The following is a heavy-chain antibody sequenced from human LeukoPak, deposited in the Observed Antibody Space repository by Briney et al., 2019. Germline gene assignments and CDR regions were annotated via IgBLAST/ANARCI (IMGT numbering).Heavy chain of an antibody. D-gene: IGHD4-17*01. CDR2: IIPILGIA. CDR1: GGTFSSYA. CDR3: ARGSPQTMTTVTTIRWTYGMDV. Sequence: SVKVSCKASGGTFSSYAISWVRQAPGQGLEWMGRIIPILGIANYAQKFQGRVTITADKSTSTAYMELSSLRSEDTAVYYCARGSPQTMTTVTTIRWTYGMDVWGQGTTVTVSS. J-gene: IGHJ6*02. V-gene: IGHV1-69*04.